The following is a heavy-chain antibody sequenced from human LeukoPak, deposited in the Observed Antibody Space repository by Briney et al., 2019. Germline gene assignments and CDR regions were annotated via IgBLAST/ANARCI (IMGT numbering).Heavy chain of an antibody. V-gene: IGHV1-2*02. CDR3: ARGVVRYDSSGYYLYGMDV. J-gene: IGHJ6*02. D-gene: IGHD3-22*01. Sequence: ASVKVSCKASGYTFTGYYMHWVRQAPGQGLEWMGWINPNSGGTNYAQKFQGRVTMTRDTSTSTVYMELSSLRSEDTAVYYCARGVVRYDSSGYYLYGMDVWGQGTTVTVSS. CDR1: GYTFTGYY. CDR2: INPNSGGT.